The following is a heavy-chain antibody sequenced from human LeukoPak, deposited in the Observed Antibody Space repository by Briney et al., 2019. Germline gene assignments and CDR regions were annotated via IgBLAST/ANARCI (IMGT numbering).Heavy chain of an antibody. CDR1: GGTFSSYT. V-gene: IGHV1-69*02. CDR3: ARGQWFGELFLYYYGMDV. J-gene: IGHJ6*02. Sequence: SVKVSCKAFGGTFSSYTISWVRQAPGQGLEWMGRIIPILGIANYAQKFQGRVTITADKSTSTAYMELSSLRSEDTAVYYCARGQWFGELFLYYYGMDVWGQGTTVTVSS. D-gene: IGHD3-10*01. CDR2: IIPILGIA.